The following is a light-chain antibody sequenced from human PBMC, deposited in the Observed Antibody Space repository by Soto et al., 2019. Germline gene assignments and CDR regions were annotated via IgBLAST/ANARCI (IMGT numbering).Light chain of an antibody. J-gene: IGLJ1*01. CDR2: EVS. CDR1: SSDVGGYNH. Sequence: QSALTQPASVSGSPGQSITISCTGTSSDVGGYNHVSWYQQHPGKAPKLIIYEVSNRPSGVSNRFSGSKSGNTASLTISGLKAEDEADYYCNSYTSKSTGVFGTGTKLTVL. CDR3: NSYTSKSTGV. V-gene: IGLV2-14*01.